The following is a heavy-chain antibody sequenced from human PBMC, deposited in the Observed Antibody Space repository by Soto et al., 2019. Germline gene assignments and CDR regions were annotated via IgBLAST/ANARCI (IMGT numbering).Heavy chain of an antibody. Sequence: LRLSCAASGFTFSSYAMSWVRQAPGKGLEWVSAISATGGTTYYADSVKGRFTISRDSSKNTLYLQMNSLRADDTAVYYCARDSDYWGQGTLVTVSS. J-gene: IGHJ4*02. V-gene: IGHV3-23*01. CDR1: GFTFSSYA. CDR3: ARDSDY. CDR2: ISATGGTT.